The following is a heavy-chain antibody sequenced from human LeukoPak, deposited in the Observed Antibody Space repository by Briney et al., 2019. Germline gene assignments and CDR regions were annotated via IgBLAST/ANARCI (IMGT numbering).Heavy chain of an antibody. V-gene: IGHV3-23*01. CDR1: GFTFSNYA. J-gene: IGHJ5*02. CDR3: AKGPNSAATGYLNWFDP. D-gene: IGHD2-15*01. CDR2: ISGSGGST. Sequence: PGGSLRLSCAASGFTFSNYAMSWVRQAPGKGLEWVSGISGSGGSTYYADSVRGRFTISRDNSKNTLFLQMNSLRADDTAVYYSAKGPNSAATGYLNWFDPWGQGTLVTVSS.